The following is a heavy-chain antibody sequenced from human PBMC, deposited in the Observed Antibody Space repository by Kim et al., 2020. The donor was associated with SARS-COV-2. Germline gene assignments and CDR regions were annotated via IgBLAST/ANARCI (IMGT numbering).Heavy chain of an antibody. V-gene: IGHV3-48*03. D-gene: IGHD3-16*01. CDR3: ARAIGDDY. Sequence: GSTIYYADSVKGRFTISRDNAKNSLYLQMNSLRAEDTAVYYCARAIGDDYWGQGTLVTVSS. CDR2: GSTI. J-gene: IGHJ4*02.